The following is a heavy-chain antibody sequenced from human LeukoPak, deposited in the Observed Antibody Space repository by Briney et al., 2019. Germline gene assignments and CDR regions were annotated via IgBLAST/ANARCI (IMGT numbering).Heavy chain of an antibody. V-gene: IGHV4-59*01. CDR1: GGSINSYY. D-gene: IGHD3-10*01. CDR2: IYYSGST. CDR3: ARIMVRGIDY. Sequence: SETLSLTCTVSGGSINSYYWNWIRQPPGKGLELIGYIYYSGSTNYNPSLKSRVTISVDTSKNQFSLKLSSVTAADTAVYYCARIMVRGIDYWGQGTLVTVSS. J-gene: IGHJ4*02.